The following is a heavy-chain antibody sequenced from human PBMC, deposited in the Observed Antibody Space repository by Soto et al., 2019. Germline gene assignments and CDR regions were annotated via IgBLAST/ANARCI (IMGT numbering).Heavy chain of an antibody. CDR1: GGTFSSYT. CDR2: IIPILGIA. D-gene: IGHD3-16*01. J-gene: IGHJ6*03. CDR3: AREKLRKDYGHYYMDV. Sequence: QVQLVQSGAEVKKPGSSVKVSCKASGGTFSSYTISWVRQAPGQGLEWMGRIIPILGIANYAQKFQGRVTITADKSTSTAYMELSSLRSEDTAVYYCAREKLRKDYGHYYMDVWGKGTTVTVSS. V-gene: IGHV1-69*08.